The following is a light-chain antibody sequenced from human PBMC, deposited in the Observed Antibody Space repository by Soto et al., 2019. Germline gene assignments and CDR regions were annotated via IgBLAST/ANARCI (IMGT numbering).Light chain of an antibody. CDR3: QQYYSYPIT. J-gene: IGKJ5*01. V-gene: IGKV1-8*01. CDR1: QGISSY. CDR2: AAS. Sequence: AIRLTQSPSSFSASTGDRVTISYRASQGISSYLAWYQQKRGKAPKLLIYAASTLQSGVPSRFSGSGSGTDFTLTISCLQSEDFATYYCQQYYSYPITFGQGTRLEIK.